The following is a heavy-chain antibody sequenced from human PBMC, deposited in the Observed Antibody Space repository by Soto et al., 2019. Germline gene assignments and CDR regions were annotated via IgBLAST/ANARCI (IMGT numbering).Heavy chain of an antibody. CDR1: GFTFSSYD. D-gene: IGHD4-17*01. J-gene: IGHJ2*01. V-gene: IGHV3-13*05. CDR2: IGTAGDP. Sequence: EVQLVESGGGLVQPGGSLRLSCAASGFTFSSYDMHWVRQATGKGLEWVSAIGTAGDPYYPGSVKGRFTISRENAKNSLYLQMNSLRAGDTAVYYCARGPPISYGDYASWYFDLWGRGTLVTVSS. CDR3: ARGPPISYGDYASWYFDL.